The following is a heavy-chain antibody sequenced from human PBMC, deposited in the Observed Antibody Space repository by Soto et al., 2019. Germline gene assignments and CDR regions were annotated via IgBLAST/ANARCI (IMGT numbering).Heavy chain of an antibody. CDR3: ARGILWSEGGMDV. J-gene: IGHJ6*02. V-gene: IGHV4-30-4*01. D-gene: IGHD2-21*01. CDR1: GDSIGSGNKY. CDR2: IFSSGTT. Sequence: SETLSLTCTVSGDSIGSGNKYWSWIRQAPGKGLEWIGYIFSSGTTYYNPSLKSRLTMSLDTSQNQFSLKLSSVTAADTAVYYCARGILWSEGGMDVWGQGTTGTLFS.